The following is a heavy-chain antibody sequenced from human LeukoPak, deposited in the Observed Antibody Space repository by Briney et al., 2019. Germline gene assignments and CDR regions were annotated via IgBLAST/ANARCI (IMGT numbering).Heavy chain of an antibody. V-gene: IGHV5-10-1*01. CDR1: GYRFTSYW. J-gene: IGHJ3*02. Sequence: GESLRISCKGSGYRFTSYWNSWVRQMPGKGLEWMGRIDPSDSYTNYSPSFQGHVTISADKSISTAHLQWSSLKAPDTAMYFCAKPMTGAPDAFDIWGQGTMVTVSS. CDR3: AKPMTGAPDAFDI. D-gene: IGHD3-9*01. CDR2: IDPSDSYT.